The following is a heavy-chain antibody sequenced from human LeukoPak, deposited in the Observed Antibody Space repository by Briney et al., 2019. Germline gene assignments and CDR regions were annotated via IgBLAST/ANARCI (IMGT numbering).Heavy chain of an antibody. CDR1: GFTFSSYG. V-gene: IGHV3-33*01. J-gene: IGHJ3*02. CDR3: ARHPGYYYDSSGYYDDAFDI. D-gene: IGHD3-22*01. CDR2: IWYDGSNK. Sequence: GGSLRLSCAASGFTFSSYGMHWVRQAPGKGLEWVAVIWYDGSNKYYADSVKGRFTISRDNSQNTLYLQMNSLRAEDTAVYYCARHPGYYYDSSGYYDDAFDIWGQGTMVTVSS.